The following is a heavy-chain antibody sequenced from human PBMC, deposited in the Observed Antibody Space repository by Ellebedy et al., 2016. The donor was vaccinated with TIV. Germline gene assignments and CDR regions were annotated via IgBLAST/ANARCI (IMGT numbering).Heavy chain of an antibody. D-gene: IGHD4-17*01. J-gene: IGHJ4*02. Sequence: SETQSLTCSVSGYSISSGYYWGWIRQPPGKGLEWIGYIYYSGSANYNPSLKSRVTISVDTSKNQFSLKLSPVTAADTAVYYCARGGDYVLVDYWGQGTLVTVSS. CDR2: IYYSGSA. CDR3: ARGGDYVLVDY. CDR1: GYSISSGYY. V-gene: IGHV4-38-2*02.